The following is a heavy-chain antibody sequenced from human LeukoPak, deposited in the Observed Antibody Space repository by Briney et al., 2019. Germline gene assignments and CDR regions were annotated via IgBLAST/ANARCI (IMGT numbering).Heavy chain of an antibody. J-gene: IGHJ4*02. CDR1: GFTFGDYA. Sequence: GGSLRLSCTASGFTFGDYAMSWFRQAPGKGLEWVGFIRSKAYGGTTEYAASVKGRFTISRDDSKSIAYLQMNSLRAEDTAVYYCAKDAYYDSSGHLDYWGQGTLVTVSS. V-gene: IGHV3-49*03. CDR3: AKDAYYDSSGHLDY. D-gene: IGHD3-22*01. CDR2: IRSKAYGGTT.